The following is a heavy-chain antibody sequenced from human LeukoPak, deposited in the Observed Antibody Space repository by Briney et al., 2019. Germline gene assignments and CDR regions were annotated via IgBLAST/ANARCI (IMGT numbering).Heavy chain of an antibody. CDR3: AKEYCSSTSCYPKFDS. CDR2: ISGSGGST. Sequence: GGSLRLSCAASGFTFSSYAMSWVRQAPGKGLEWVSAISGSGGSTYYADSVKGRFTISRDNSKNTLYLQMNSLRAEDTAVYYCAKEYCSSTSCYPKFDSWGQGTLVTVSS. CDR1: GFTFSSYA. J-gene: IGHJ4*02. D-gene: IGHD2-2*01. V-gene: IGHV3-23*01.